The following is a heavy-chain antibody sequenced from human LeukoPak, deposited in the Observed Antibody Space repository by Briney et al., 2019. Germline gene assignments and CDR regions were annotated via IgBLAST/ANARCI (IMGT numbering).Heavy chain of an antibody. J-gene: IGHJ4*02. Sequence: PGGSLRLSCAASGFTFSSYAMSWVRQAPEKGLEWVSSISGSGGSKWFADSVKGRFTISRDNSENTLYLQMNSLKSEDTAMYYCITDYYGLRLGESLHYFDYWGQGTLVTVSS. V-gene: IGHV3-23*01. D-gene: IGHD3-16*01. CDR2: ISGSGGSK. CDR3: ITDYYGLRLGESLHYFDY. CDR1: GFTFSSYA.